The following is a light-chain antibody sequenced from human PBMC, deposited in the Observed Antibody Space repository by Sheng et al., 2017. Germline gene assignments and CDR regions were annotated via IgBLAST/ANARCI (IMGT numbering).Light chain of an antibody. V-gene: IGKV1-39*01. J-gene: IGKJ4*01. CDR2: DAS. CDR1: QTINRY. CDR3: QQSDTMPYA. Sequence: DIQMTQSPSILSASVGDRVTITCRASQTINRYLNWYQQKPGKAPEVLISDASNLQSGVPSRFSGRGSGTDFTLTISSLQPEDFATYYCQQSDTMPYAFGGGTKVEIK.